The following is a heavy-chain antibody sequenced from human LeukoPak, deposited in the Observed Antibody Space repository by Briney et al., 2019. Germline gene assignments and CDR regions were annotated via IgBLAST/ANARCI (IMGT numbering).Heavy chain of an antibody. V-gene: IGHV4-59*01. D-gene: IGHD1-26*01. CDR2: IYYSGST. J-gene: IGHJ4*02. CDR3: ARGGWSGSYFDY. Sequence: SETLSLTCTVSGGSISSYYWSWIRQPPGKGLEWIGYIYYSGSTNYNPSLKSRVTISVDTSRNQFSLKLSSVTAADTAVYYCARGGWSGSYFDYWGQGTLVTVSS. CDR1: GGSISSYY.